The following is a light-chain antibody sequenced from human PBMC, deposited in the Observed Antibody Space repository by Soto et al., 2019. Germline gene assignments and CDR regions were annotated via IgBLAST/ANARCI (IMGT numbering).Light chain of an antibody. CDR3: QQYGSSPPT. J-gene: IGKJ1*01. CDR2: GAS. CDR1: QSVSSSY. V-gene: IGKV3-20*01. Sequence: EIMLTQSPGTLSLSPGERATLSFRASQSVSSSYLAWYQQKPGQAPRLLIYGASSRATGIPARFSGSGSGTDFTLTISGLQSEDFAVYYCQQYGSSPPTFGQGTKVDI.